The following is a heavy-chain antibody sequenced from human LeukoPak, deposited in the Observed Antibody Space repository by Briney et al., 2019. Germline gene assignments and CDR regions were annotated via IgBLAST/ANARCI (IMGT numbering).Heavy chain of an antibody. CDR1: GGSGSSGSYY. V-gene: IGHV4-61*02. Sequence: SQTLSLTCTVSGGSGSSGSYYWPWIRQPPGRGLKWIGRMYTSGGTNYNPSLRSRVTISGDTSKNQFSLKLKSVTASDTAVYYCVRGRWVPEYCSRTSCPNDAFDIWGQGTMVTVSS. CDR2: MYTSGGT. D-gene: IGHD2-2*01. CDR3: VRGRWVPEYCSRTSCPNDAFDI. J-gene: IGHJ3*02.